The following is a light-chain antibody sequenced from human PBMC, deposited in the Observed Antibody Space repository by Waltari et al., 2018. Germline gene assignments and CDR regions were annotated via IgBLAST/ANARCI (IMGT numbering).Light chain of an antibody. J-gene: IGKJ4*01. V-gene: IGKV3-15*01. CDR2: CAS. CDR3: QQYNNWPPLT. CDR1: QSVSSN. Sequence: CRASQSVSSNLAWYQQKPGQAPRLLIYCASTRATGIPARFSGSGSGTEFTLTISSLQSEDFAVYYCQQYNNWPPLTFGGGTKVEIK.